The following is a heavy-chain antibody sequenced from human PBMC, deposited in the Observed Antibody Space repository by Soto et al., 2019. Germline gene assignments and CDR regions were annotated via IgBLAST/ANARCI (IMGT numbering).Heavy chain of an antibody. CDR2: IDSDGSGT. CDR3: TTGFEY. CDR1: GLTFRNYW. J-gene: IGHJ4*02. Sequence: EVQLVESGGGLVQPGGSLRLSCAASGLTFRNYWMHWVRQSPGKGPAWVSRIDSDGSGTSYADSEKGRFTVSRDNARNMVYLQMNSLRVEDTAVYYCTTGFEYWGQGTLVTVSS. V-gene: IGHV3-74*01.